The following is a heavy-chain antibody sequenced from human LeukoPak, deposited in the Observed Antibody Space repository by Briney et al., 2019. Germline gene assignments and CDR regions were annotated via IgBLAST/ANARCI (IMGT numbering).Heavy chain of an antibody. CDR3: ARLPSPSWLQSGYYFDY. D-gene: IGHD5-24*01. J-gene: IGHJ4*02. Sequence: GGSLRLSCAASGFTFSDYYMSWIRQAPGKGLEWVANIKQDGSEKYYVDSVKGRFTISRDNAKNSLYLQMNSLRAEDTAVYYCARLPSPSWLQSGYYFDYWGQGTLVTVSS. V-gene: IGHV3-7*01. CDR1: GFTFSDYY. CDR2: IKQDGSEK.